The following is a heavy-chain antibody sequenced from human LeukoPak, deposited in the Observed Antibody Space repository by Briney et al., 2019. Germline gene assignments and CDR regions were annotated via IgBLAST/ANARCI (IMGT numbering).Heavy chain of an antibody. J-gene: IGHJ4*02. CDR2: ISSSSSYI. D-gene: IGHD6-13*01. Sequence: PGGSLRLSCAASGFTFSSYSMNWVRQAPGKVLEWVSSISSSSSYIYYVDSVKGRFTISRDNSKNTLYLQMNSLRAEDTAVYYCARAGGQLLHGFGYFEYWGQGPLVTVSS. V-gene: IGHV3-21*01. CDR1: GFTFSSYS. CDR3: ARAGGQLLHGFGYFEY.